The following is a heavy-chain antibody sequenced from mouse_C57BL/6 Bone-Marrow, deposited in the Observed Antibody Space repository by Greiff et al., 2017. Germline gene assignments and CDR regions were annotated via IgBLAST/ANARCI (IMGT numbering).Heavy chain of an antibody. CDR1: GYTFTSYG. Sequence: QVQLQQSGAELARPGASVKLSCKASGYTFTSYGISWVKQRTGQGLEWIGEIYPRSGNTYYNEKFKGKATLTADKSSSTAYMELRGLTSEDSAVYFCARSDYDYDWYFDVWGTGTTVTVSS. V-gene: IGHV1-81*01. J-gene: IGHJ1*03. CDR2: IYPRSGNT. CDR3: ARSDYDYDWYFDV. D-gene: IGHD2-4*01.